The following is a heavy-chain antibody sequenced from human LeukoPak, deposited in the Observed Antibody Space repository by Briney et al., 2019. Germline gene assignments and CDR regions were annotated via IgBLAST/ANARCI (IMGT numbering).Heavy chain of an antibody. V-gene: IGHV4-61*08. CDR2: IYYSGST. J-gene: IGHJ6*03. Sequence: KPSETLSLTCTVSGGSISSGDYYWSWIRQPPGKGLEWIGYIYYSGSTNYNPSLKSRVTISVDTSKNQFSLKLSSVTAADTAVYYCARDRYERYMDVWGKGTTVTVSS. CDR1: GGSISSGDYY. CDR3: ARDRYERYMDV. D-gene: IGHD2-2*01.